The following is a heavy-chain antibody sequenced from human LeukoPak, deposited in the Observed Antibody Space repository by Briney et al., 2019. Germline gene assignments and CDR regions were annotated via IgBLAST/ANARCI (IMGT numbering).Heavy chain of an antibody. J-gene: IGHJ5*02. CDR1: GXSINSYY. D-gene: IGHD6-13*01. CDR2: IYSSGST. Sequence: PSETLSLTWTVSGXSINSYYWSWIRQPAGKGLEWIGRIYSSGSTNYNPSLKSRVIMSVDTSKNQFSLKLNSVTAADTAVYYCARGGSSWNNWFDPWGQGTLVTVSS. CDR3: ARGGSSWNNWFDP. V-gene: IGHV4-4*07.